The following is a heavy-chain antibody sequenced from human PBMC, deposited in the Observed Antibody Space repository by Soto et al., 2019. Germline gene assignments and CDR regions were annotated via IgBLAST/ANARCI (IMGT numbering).Heavy chain of an antibody. J-gene: IGHJ6*03. CDR3: ARVGSGWYAGYYYMDI. Sequence: GASVKVSCKASGYTFTSYYMHWVRQAPGQGLEWMGIINPSGGSTSYAQKFQGRVTMTTDTSTSTAYMELRSLRFEDTAVYYCARVGSGWYAGYYYMDIWGKGTTVTVSS. CDR1: GYTFTSYY. V-gene: IGHV1-46*01. CDR2: INPSGGST. D-gene: IGHD6-19*01.